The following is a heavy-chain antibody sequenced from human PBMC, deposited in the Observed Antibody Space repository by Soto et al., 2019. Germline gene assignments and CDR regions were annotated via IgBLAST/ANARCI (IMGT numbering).Heavy chain of an antibody. V-gene: IGHV3-30*18. CDR3: AKIAAAGYYYYYYGMDV. D-gene: IGHD6-13*01. J-gene: IGHJ6*02. CDR2: ISYDGSNK. Sequence: GGSLRLSCAASGFTFSSYGMHWVRQAPGKGLEWVAVISYDGSNKYYADSVKGRFTISRDNSKNTLYLQMNSLRAEDTAVYYCAKIAAAGYYYYYYGMDVWGQGTTVTVSS. CDR1: GFTFSSYG.